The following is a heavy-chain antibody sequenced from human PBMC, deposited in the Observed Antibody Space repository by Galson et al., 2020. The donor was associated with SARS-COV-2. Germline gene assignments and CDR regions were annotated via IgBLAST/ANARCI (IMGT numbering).Heavy chain of an antibody. J-gene: IGHJ6*02. CDR3: AKAPVGYAFYYAMDV. D-gene: IGHD3-16*01. CDR1: GFTFTTSA. V-gene: IGHV3-23*01. CDR2: IPASGGNT. Sequence: GESLKISCAASGFTFTTSAMNWVRQAPGKGLEWVAAIPASGGNTYYAFSVRGRFTISRDNSKYTLYLQMNSLRAEDTAVYYCAKAPVGYAFYYAMDVWGQGTTVTVSS.